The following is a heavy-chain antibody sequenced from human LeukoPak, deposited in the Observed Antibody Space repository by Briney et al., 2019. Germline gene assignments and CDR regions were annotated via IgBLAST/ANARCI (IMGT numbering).Heavy chain of an antibody. CDR3: ARDPGYCSGGSCYDLDY. CDR2: IIPILGIA. CDR1: GGTFSSYA. V-gene: IGHV1-69*04. J-gene: IGHJ4*02. D-gene: IGHD2-15*01. Sequence: ASVKVSCKASGGTFSSYAISWVRQAPGQGLEWMGRIIPILGIANYAQKFQGRVTITADKSTSTAYMELSSLRSEDTAVYYCARDPGYCSGGSCYDLDYWGQGTLVTVSS.